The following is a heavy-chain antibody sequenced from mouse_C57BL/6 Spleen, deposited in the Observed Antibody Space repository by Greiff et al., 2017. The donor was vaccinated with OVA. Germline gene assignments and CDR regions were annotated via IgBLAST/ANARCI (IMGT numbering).Heavy chain of an antibody. V-gene: IGHV1-69*01. CDR2: IDPSDSYT. CDR3: ARGGHYYGSSDY. Sequence: QVQLQQPGAELVMPGASVKLSCKASGYTFTSYWMHWVKQRPGQGLEWIGEIDPSDSYTNYNQKFKGKSTLTVDKSSSTAYMQLSSLTSEDSAVYYCARGGHYYGSSDYWGQGTTLTVSS. J-gene: IGHJ2*01. D-gene: IGHD1-1*01. CDR1: GYTFTSYW.